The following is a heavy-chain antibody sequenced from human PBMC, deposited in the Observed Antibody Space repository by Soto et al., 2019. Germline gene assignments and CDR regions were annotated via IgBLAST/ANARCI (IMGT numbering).Heavy chain of an antibody. Sequence: SETLSLTCTVSGASISSYYWSWIRQPPGKGLEWIGYISSSGSNYNPSLKSRVTISLDKSKNEFSLKMKSVTAADTAVYYCARNNHFDSWGQGTLVTVSS. CDR2: ISSSGS. CDR1: GASISSYY. CDR3: ARNNHFDS. J-gene: IGHJ4*02. V-gene: IGHV4-59*01.